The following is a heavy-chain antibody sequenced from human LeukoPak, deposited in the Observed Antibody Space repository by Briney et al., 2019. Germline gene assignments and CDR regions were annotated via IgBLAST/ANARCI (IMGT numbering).Heavy chain of an antibody. V-gene: IGHV4-59*01. CDR2: IYYSGST. J-gene: IGHJ4*02. CDR1: GGSISSYY. CDR3: ARVFGSSLFDY. D-gene: IGHD6-6*01. Sequence: PSETLSLTCTVSGGSISSYYWSWIRQPPGKGLEWIGYIYYSGSTNYNPSLKSRVTISVDTSKNQFSLKLSSVTAADTAVYYCARVFGSSLFDYWGQGTLVTVSS.